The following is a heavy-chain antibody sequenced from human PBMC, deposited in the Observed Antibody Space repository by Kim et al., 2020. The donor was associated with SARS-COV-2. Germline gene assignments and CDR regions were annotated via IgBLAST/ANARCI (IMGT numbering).Heavy chain of an antibody. J-gene: IGHJ4*01. Sequence: GGSLRLSCTASGFTFSSYGMHWVRQAPGKGLEWVAVISYDGSNKYYADSVKGRFTISRDNSKNTLYLQMNSLRAEDTAVYYCAKYYYDSSGYYSPFDYWG. D-gene: IGHD3-22*01. CDR3: AKYYYDSSGYYSPFDY. CDR1: GFTFSSYG. V-gene: IGHV3-30*18. CDR2: ISYDGSNK.